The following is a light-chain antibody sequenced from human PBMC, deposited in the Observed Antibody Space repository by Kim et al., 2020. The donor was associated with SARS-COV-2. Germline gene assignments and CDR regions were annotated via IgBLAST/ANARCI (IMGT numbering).Light chain of an antibody. CDR2: SNN. Sequence: GERVTISCAGSRSNSGSNTVNWYQQHPGTAPKLLIYSNNQRPSGVPDRFSGSKSGTSASLAISGLQSEDEADYYCAAWDDSLNGDVFGTGTKVTVL. J-gene: IGLJ1*01. CDR1: RSNSGSNT. V-gene: IGLV1-44*01. CDR3: AAWDDSLNGDV.